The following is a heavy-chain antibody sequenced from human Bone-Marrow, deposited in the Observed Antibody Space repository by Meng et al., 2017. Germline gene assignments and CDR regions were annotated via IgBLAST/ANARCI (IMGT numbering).Heavy chain of an antibody. CDR1: GGSISRSNYY. CDR3: ATSTATTYFDY. D-gene: IGHD4-17*01. V-gene: IGHV4-39*01. Sequence: QLQLQESVRGRVRPPETLSLTCSVSGGSISRSNYYWGWIRQPPGKELEWIASIHYSGSIHHNPSLKSRVTMSVDTSKNQFSLKLTSVTAADTAVYSCATSTATTYFDYWGQGILVTVSS. CDR2: IHYSGSI. J-gene: IGHJ4*02.